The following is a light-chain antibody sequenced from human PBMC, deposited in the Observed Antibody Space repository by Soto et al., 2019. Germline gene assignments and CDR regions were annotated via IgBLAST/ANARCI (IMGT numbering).Light chain of an antibody. J-gene: IGKJ5*01. CDR3: QQRSNWPPIT. Sequence: EIVLTQSPATLSLSPGERATLSVTASPSVSXYLSWYQQKPGQAPRLLVYDADNRATGIPARFSGSGSGTDFTLTISSLEPEDFAVYYCQQRSNWPPITFGQGTRLEIK. CDR1: PSVSXY. CDR2: DAD. V-gene: IGKV3-11*01.